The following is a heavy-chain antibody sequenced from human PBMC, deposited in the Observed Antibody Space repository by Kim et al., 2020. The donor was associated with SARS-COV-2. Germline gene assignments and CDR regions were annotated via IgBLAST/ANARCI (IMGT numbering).Heavy chain of an antibody. CDR1: GGTFSSYA. CDR2: IIPIFGTA. J-gene: IGHJ6*01. D-gene: IGHD2-2*01. V-gene: IGHV1-69*06. CDR3: AREFVVPAAMYYYYGMDV. Sequence: SVKVSCKSSGGTFSSYAISWVRQAPGRGLEWMGGIIPIFGTANYAQKFQGRVTITADKSTSTAYMELSSLRSEDTAVYYCAREFVVPAAMYYYYGMDVW.